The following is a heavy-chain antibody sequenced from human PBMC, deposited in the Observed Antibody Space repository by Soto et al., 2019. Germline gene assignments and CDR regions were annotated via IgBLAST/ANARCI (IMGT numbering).Heavy chain of an antibody. D-gene: IGHD6-13*01. V-gene: IGHV3-21*06. CDR1: GLIFSNYG. Sequence: EVQLVESGGGLVKPGGSLRLSCTASGLIFSNYGMNWVRQAAGKRPEWVSSISSGGEYIDYADSVMGRLTISRDNGNNIHYLQRSSRGVEDTAVYYCATDGAAGDVMGVGGKGTMVTVSS. CDR3: ATDGAAGDVMGV. J-gene: IGHJ6*03. CDR2: ISSGGEYI.